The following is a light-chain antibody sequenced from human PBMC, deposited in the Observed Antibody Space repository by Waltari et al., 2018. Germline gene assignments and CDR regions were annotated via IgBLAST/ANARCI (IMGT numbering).Light chain of an antibody. CDR3: AAWDDSLSGPEVV. V-gene: IGLV1-47*01. Sequence: QSVLTQPPSASGTPGQSVTISCSGSSSNIGSNYVYWYQQLPGTAPKLLISRNNHRPSGVPARFSVAKSGTSASLAISGLRSEDEADYYCAAWDDSLSGPEVVFGGGTKLTVL. CDR2: RNN. J-gene: IGLJ2*01. CDR1: SSNIGSNY.